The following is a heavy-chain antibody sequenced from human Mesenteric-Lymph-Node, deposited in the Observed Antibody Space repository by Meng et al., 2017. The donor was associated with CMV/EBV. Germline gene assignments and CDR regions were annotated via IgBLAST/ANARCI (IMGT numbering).Heavy chain of an antibody. CDR3: ARLYDYYGSGSYVDY. V-gene: IGHV4-59*01. CDR2: IYYSGST. Sequence: GSLRLSCTVSGGSISSYYWSWIRQPPGKGLEWIGYIYYSGSTNYNPSLKSRVTISVDTSKNQFSLKLSSVTAADTAVYYCARLYDYYGSGSYVDYWGQGTLVTVSS. J-gene: IGHJ4*02. D-gene: IGHD3-10*01. CDR1: GGSISSYY.